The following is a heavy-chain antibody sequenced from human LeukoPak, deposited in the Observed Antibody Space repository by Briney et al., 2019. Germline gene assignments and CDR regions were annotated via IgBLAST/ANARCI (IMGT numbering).Heavy chain of an antibody. Sequence: PGGSLRLSCVASGFSFNGYVMRWVRQAPGKGLEWVSGISESGDIKIYAESVKGRFTISRDNSKNTLYLQMNSLRAEDTAVYYCARDRLYSSSSEDYWGQGTLVTVSS. J-gene: IGHJ4*02. CDR2: ISESGDIK. D-gene: IGHD6-6*01. CDR3: ARDRLYSSSSEDY. V-gene: IGHV3-23*01. CDR1: GFSFNGYV.